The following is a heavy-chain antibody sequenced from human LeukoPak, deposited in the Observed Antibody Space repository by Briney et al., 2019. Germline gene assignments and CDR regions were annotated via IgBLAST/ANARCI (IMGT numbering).Heavy chain of an antibody. CDR3: ARSELLWFGGVNSGFDY. CDR1: GGSISSYY. Sequence: SETLSLTCTVSGGSISSYYWSWIRQPPGKGLEWIGYVYYSGSTNYNPSLKSRVTISIDMSRTQFSLKLSSVTAADTAVYYCARSELLWFGGVNSGFDYWGQGTLVTVSS. D-gene: IGHD3-10*01. V-gene: IGHV4-59*01. J-gene: IGHJ4*02. CDR2: VYYSGST.